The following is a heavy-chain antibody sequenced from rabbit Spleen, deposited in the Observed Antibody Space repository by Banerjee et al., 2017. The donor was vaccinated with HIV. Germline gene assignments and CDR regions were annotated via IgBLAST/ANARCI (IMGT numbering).Heavy chain of an antibody. CDR1: GFTLSRYY. V-gene: IGHV1S7*01. CDR3: ARDGAGSTYFNL. D-gene: IGHD8-1*01. Sequence: QLEESAGGLVQPGGSLKLSCKASGFTLSRYYMNWVRQAPGKGLEWIGYIDPVFGSTRYANWVNGRFTISSHNAQNTLYLQLNSLTAADTATYFCARDGAGSTYFNLWGPGTLVTVS. J-gene: IGHJ4*01. CDR2: IDPVFGST.